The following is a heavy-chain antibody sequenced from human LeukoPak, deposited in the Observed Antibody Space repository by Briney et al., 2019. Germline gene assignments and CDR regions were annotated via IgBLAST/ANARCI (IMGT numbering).Heavy chain of an antibody. CDR1: GFTFSSYA. CDR3: AKAXXYDFWSGSFDY. Sequence: GGSLRLSCAASGFTFSSYAMSWVRQAPGKGLEWVSAISSSGGSTYYAGSVKGRFTISRDNSKNTLYLQMNSLRAEDTAVYYCAKAXXYDFWSGSFDYWGQGTLVXV. V-gene: IGHV3-23*01. D-gene: IGHD3-3*01. CDR2: ISSSGGST. J-gene: IGHJ4*02.